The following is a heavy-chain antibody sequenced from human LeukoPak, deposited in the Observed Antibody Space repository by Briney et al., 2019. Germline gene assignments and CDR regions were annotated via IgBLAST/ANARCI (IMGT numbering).Heavy chain of an antibody. CDR2: LSTGSSYI. CDR1: GFTFSSYS. V-gene: IGHV3-21*01. J-gene: IGHJ4*02. CDR3: ARGRGSYGSLYSFDY. Sequence: GGSLRLSCAASGFTFSSYSMNWVRQAPGKGLEWVPSLSTGSSYIYYADSVKGRLTISRDNAKNSLYLQMNSLRAEDTAVYYCARGRGSYGSLYSFDYWGQGTLVTVSS. D-gene: IGHD5-18*01.